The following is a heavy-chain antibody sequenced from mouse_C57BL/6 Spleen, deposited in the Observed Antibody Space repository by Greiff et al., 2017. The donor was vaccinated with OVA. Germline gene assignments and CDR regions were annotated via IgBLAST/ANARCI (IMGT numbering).Heavy chain of an antibody. Sequence: QVQLQQSGAELARPGASVTLSCKASGYTFTSSGISWVKQRTGQGLEWIGEIYPRSGNTYYNEKFKGKATLPADKSSSTAYMGLRSLTSEDSAVYFCARFGYDYDGYVDVWGTVTTVNVSS. J-gene: IGHJ1*03. V-gene: IGHV1-81*01. D-gene: IGHD2-4*01. CDR3: ARFGYDYDGYVDV. CDR2: IYPRSGNT. CDR1: GYTFTSSG.